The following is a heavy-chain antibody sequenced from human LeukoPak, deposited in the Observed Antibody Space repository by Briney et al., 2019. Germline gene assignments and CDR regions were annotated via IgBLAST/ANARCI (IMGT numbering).Heavy chain of an antibody. CDR1: GYTFTSYY. J-gene: IGHJ4*02. Sequence: ASVKVSCKASGYTFTSYYIHWVRQAPGQGLEWMGIINASGGSTSYAQRFQGRVTMTRDTSTSTIYMELNSLRSEDTAVYYCARDLDSSSWSICYFDYWGQGTLVTVFS. V-gene: IGHV1-46*01. CDR3: ARDLDSSSWSICYFDY. CDR2: INASGGST. D-gene: IGHD6-13*01.